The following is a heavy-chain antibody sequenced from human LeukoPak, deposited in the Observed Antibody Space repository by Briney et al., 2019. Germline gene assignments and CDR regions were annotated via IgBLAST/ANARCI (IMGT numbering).Heavy chain of an antibody. D-gene: IGHD3-10*01. Sequence: GGSLRLSCAASGFTFSTYGMRWVHQAPGKGLEWVSTFGGSGASVYYADSVKGRFTVSRDNSKNTLYLQMNSLRVEDTAVYYCAKSGPYYYDYWAQGTLVTVSS. CDR3: AKSGPYYYDY. J-gene: IGHJ4*02. V-gene: IGHV3-23*01. CDR1: GFTFSTYG. CDR2: FGGSGASV.